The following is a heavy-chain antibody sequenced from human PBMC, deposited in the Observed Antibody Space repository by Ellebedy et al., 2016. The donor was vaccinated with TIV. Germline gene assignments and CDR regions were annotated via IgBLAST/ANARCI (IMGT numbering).Heavy chain of an antibody. V-gene: IGHV1-18*01. CDR3: ARDFPSMVRGVIPWFDP. CDR1: GYTFTSYG. J-gene: IGHJ5*02. D-gene: IGHD3-10*01. Sequence: ASVKVSCKASGYTFTSYGISWVRQAPGQGLEWMGWISAYNGNTNYAQKLQGRVTMTTDTSTSTAYMELRSLRSDDTAVYYCARDFPSMVRGVIPWFDPWGQGTLVTVSS. CDR2: ISAYNGNT.